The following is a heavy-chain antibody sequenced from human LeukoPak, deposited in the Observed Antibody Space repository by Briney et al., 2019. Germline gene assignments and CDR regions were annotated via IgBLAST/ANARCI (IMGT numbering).Heavy chain of an antibody. CDR1: GYPFTTWE. J-gene: IGHJ5*02. V-gene: IGHV1-8*01. Sequence: GASVKASCKTSGYPFTTWEINWVRQTAGQGLEWMGWVHPNGGNTAYAQKFQGRVTMTRDTSISTAYMELSGLTSDDTAVYFCARGPRNDPWGQGTLVTVSS. CDR2: VHPNGGNT. D-gene: IGHD1-14*01. CDR3: ARGPRNDP.